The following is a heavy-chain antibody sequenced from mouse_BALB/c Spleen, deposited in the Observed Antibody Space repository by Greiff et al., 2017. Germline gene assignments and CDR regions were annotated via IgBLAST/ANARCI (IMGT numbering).Heavy chain of an antibody. CDR3: VRDHFITTVVAVDAMDY. D-gene: IGHD1-1*01. V-gene: IGHV2-9-2*01. CDR2: IWTGGGT. Sequence: VQGVESGPGLVAPSQSLSITCTVSGFSLTSYDISWIRQPPGKGLEWLGVIWTGGGTNYNSAFMSRLSISKDNSKSQVFLKMNSLQTDDTAIYYCVRDHFITTVVAVDAMDYWGQGTSVTVSS. J-gene: IGHJ4*01. CDR1: GFSLTSYD.